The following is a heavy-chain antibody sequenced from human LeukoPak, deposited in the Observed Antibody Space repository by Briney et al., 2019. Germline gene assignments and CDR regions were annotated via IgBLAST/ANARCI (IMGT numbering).Heavy chain of an antibody. J-gene: IGHJ4*02. Sequence: PGGSLRLSCAASGFTFSSYWMSWVRQAPAKGLEWVANIKQEGSEKYYVDSVKGRFTMSRDNAKNSLYLQMNSLRAEDTAVYYCAREIIVAAGTHFDSWGQGTLVTVSS. V-gene: IGHV3-7*01. CDR2: IKQEGSEK. D-gene: IGHD6-13*01. CDR3: AREIIVAAGTHFDS. CDR1: GFTFSSYW.